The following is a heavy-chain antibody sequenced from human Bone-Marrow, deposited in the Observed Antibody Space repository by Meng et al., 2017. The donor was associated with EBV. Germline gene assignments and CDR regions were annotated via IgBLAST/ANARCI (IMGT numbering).Heavy chain of an antibody. CDR3: ANEGGELKG. V-gene: IGHV3-11*01. CDR2: ISSSGSTI. Sequence: VQRGGSGGGLVRACASLRLSCVASGFTFSDYYMGWIRQAPGKGLEWVSYISSSGSTIYYADSVKGRFTISRDNAKNSLYLQMNSLRAEDTAVYYCANEGGELKGWGQGTLVTVSS. CDR1: GFTFSDYY. D-gene: IGHD1-26*01. J-gene: IGHJ4*02.